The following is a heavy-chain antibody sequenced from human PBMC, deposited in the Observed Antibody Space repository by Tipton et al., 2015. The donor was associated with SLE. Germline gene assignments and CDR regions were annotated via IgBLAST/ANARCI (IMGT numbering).Heavy chain of an antibody. V-gene: IGHV4-59*01. CDR2: IYYSGST. J-gene: IGHJ6*03. CDR1: GGSISSYY. CDR3: ARDTRGYYYSYYMDV. Sequence: GLVKPSETLSLTCTVSGGSISSYYWSWIRQPPGKGLEWIGYIYYSGSTNYNPSLKSRVTISVDTSKNQFSLKMSSVTAADTAVYYCARDTRGYYYSYYMDVWGKGTTVTVSS.